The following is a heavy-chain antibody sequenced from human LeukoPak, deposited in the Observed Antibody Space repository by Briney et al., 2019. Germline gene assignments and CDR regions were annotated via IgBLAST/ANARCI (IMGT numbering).Heavy chain of an antibody. Sequence: ASVKVSCKASGYTFTSYGISWVRQAPGQGLEWMGWISAYNGNTNYAQKLQGRVTMTTDTSTSTAYMELRSLRSDDTAVYYCARAPLPYYDFWEGFDPWGQGTLVTVSS. J-gene: IGHJ5*02. V-gene: IGHV1-18*01. CDR1: GYTFTSYG. D-gene: IGHD3-3*01. CDR2: ISAYNGNT. CDR3: ARAPLPYYDFWEGFDP.